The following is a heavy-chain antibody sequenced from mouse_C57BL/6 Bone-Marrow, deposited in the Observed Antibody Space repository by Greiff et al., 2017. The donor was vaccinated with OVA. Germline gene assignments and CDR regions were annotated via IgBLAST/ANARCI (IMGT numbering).Heavy chain of an antibody. CDR1: GYTFTSYW. J-gene: IGHJ3*01. Sequence: VQLQQPGAELVKPGASVKMSCKASGYTFTSYWITWVKQRPGQGLEWIGDIYPGSGSTNYNEKFKSKATLTVDTSSSTAYMQLSSLTSEGSAVDDCARELYYEYVFAYGGQGTLVTVSA. D-gene: IGHD2-4*01. CDR3: ARELYYEYVFAY. V-gene: IGHV1-55*01. CDR2: IYPGSGST.